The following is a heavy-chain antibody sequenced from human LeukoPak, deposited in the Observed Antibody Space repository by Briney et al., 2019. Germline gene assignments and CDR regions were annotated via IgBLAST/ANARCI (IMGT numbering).Heavy chain of an antibody. V-gene: IGHV3-11*05. CDR1: GSTFSDYY. J-gene: IGHJ3*02. D-gene: IGHD5-18*01. CDR2: ISSSSSYI. CDR3: AREQGYSPDAFDI. Sequence: PGGSLRLSCAASGSTFSDYYMSWIRQAPGKGLEWVSSISSSSSYIYYADSVKGRFTISRDNAKNTLYLQMNSLRAEDTAVYYCAREQGYSPDAFDIWGQGTMVTVSS.